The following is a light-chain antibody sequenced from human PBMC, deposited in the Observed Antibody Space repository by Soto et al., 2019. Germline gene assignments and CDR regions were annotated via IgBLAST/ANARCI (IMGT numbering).Light chain of an antibody. J-gene: IGKJ4*01. CDR2: SAS. CDR3: QQTFSHLLS. Sequence: IQLTQSPSSLSASVGDRVTIVCRASESISDYLNWYQLKSGEAPKVLIYSASTLRGGVPSRFSGTGSGTEFTLTISSLQPEDVATYYCQQTFSHLLSFDGGTTVEIK. V-gene: IGKV1-39*01. CDR1: ESISDY.